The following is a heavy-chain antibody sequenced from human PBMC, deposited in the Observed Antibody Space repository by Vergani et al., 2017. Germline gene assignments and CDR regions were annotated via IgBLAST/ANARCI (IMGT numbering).Heavy chain of an antibody. CDR3: ARDSYCSGGNCYAFDY. CDR2: IYHSGST. J-gene: IGHJ4*02. CDR1: GVSIRSSYW. Sequence: QVQLQESGPGLVKPSGTLSLTCAVSGVSIRSSYWWSWVRQPPGKELAWIGEIYHSGSTNYNPSLKSRVTRSVDKSKNQFSLRLSSVTAADTAVYYCARDSYCSGGNCYAFDYWGQGTLVTVSS. D-gene: IGHD2-15*01. V-gene: IGHV4-4*02.